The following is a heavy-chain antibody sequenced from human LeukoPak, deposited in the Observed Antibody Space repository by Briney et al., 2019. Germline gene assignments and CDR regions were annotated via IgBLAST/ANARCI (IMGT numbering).Heavy chain of an antibody. CDR3: ARAPNRIAAAGSPGPY. J-gene: IGHJ4*02. CDR2: INPNSGGP. D-gene: IGHD6-13*01. CDR1: GYTFTTYY. V-gene: IGHV1-2*02. Sequence: ASVKVSCKASGYTFTTYYMHWVRQAPGQGLEWMGWINPNSGGPNYAQKFQSRVTMTRDTSISTAYMELSRLRSDDTAVYYCARAPNRIAAAGSPGPYWGQGTLVTVSS.